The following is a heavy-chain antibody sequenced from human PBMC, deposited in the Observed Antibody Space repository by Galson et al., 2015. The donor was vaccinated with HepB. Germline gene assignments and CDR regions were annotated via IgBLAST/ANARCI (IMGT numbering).Heavy chain of an antibody. Sequence: LRLSCAASGFTFSSYWMHWVRQAPGKGLVWVSRINSDGSSTSYADSVKGRFTISRDNAKNTLYLQMNSLRAEDTAAYYCARDPAGDCSSTSCYPETAYYYYGMDVWGQGTTVTVSS. CDR3: ARDPAGDCSSTSCYPETAYYYYGMDV. CDR2: INSDGSST. D-gene: IGHD2-2*01. CDR1: GFTFSSYW. V-gene: IGHV3-74*01. J-gene: IGHJ6*02.